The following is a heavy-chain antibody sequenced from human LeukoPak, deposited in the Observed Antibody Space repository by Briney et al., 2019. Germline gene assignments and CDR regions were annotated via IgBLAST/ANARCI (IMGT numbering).Heavy chain of an antibody. CDR1: GYTFTGYY. Sequence: GASVKVSCKASGYTFTGYYMHGVRQAPGQGLEWMGWINPNSGGTNYAQKFQGRVTMTRDTSISTAYMELSRLRSDDTAVYYCARELGGYYGSGSYPYWGQGTLVTVSS. CDR3: ARELGGYYGSGSYPY. J-gene: IGHJ4*02. D-gene: IGHD3-10*01. CDR2: INPNSGGT. V-gene: IGHV1-2*02.